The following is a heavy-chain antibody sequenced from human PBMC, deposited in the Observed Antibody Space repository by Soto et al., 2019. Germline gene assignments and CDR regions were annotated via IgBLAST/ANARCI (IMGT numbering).Heavy chain of an antibody. J-gene: IGHJ5*02. D-gene: IGHD3-22*01. CDR3: ASVQYYDSSGYYYGENWFDP. CDR1: GGSISSSSYY. V-gene: IGHV4-39*01. CDR2: IYYSGST. Sequence: QLQLQESGPGLVKPSETLSLTCTVSGGSISSSSYYRGWIRQPPGKGLEWIGSIYYSGSTYYNPSLKSRVTISVDTSKNQFSLKLSSVTAADTAVYYCASVQYYDSSGYYYGENWFDPWGQGTLVTVSS.